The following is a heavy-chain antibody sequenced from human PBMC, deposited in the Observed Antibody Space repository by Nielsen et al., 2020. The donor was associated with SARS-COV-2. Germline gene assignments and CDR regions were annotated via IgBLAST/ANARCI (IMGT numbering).Heavy chain of an antibody. J-gene: IGHJ4*02. CDR2: VYYSGST. CDR1: GVSTSSGYW. CDR3: ARAAPTVTLDY. D-gene: IGHD4-17*01. Sequence: GSLRLSCAVSGVSTSSGYWWSWVRQPPGKGLEWIGEVYYSGSTNYNPSLKSRVTISVDKSKNQFSLKLNSMTAADTAIYYCARAAPTVTLDYWGQGRLVSVSS. V-gene: IGHV4-4*02.